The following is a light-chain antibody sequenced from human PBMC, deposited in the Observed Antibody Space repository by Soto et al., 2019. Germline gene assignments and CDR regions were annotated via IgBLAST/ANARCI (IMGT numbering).Light chain of an antibody. CDR1: QSVSSY. CDR2: DAS. CDR3: QQRSNWPRAWT. J-gene: IGKJ1*01. Sequence: EIVLTQSPATLSLSPGERATLSCRASQSVSSYLAWYQQKPGQPPRLLIYDASSRATGIPARFSGSGSGTDFTLTISSLEPEDFAVYYCQQRSNWPRAWTFGQGTKVEIK. V-gene: IGKV3-11*01.